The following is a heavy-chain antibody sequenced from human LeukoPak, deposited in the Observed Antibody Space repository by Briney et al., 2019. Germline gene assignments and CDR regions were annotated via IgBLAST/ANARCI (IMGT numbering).Heavy chain of an antibody. CDR3: ARPPFDSPYYFDY. D-gene: IGHD3-9*01. J-gene: IGHJ4*02. CDR1: GGTFSSYA. Sequence: SVKVSCKASGGTFSSYAISWVRQAPGQGLEWMGGIILIFGTANYAQKFQGRVTTTADESTSTAYMERTTLRSEDTAVYYCARPPFDSPYYFDYWGQGTLVTVSS. V-gene: IGHV1-69*13. CDR2: IILIFGTA.